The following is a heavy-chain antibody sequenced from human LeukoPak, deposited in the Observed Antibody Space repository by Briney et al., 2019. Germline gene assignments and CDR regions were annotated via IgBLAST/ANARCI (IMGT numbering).Heavy chain of an antibody. CDR2: IYTSGST. V-gene: IGHV4-4*07. J-gene: IGHJ3*02. CDR1: GGSISSYY. D-gene: IGHD3-10*01. Sequence: ASETLSLTCTVSGGSISSYYWSWIRQPAGKGLEWIGRIYTSGSTTYNPSLKSRVTMSVDTSKNQFSLKLSSVTAADTAVYYCARAPLWFGSRGAFDIWGQGTMVTVSS. CDR3: ARAPLWFGSRGAFDI.